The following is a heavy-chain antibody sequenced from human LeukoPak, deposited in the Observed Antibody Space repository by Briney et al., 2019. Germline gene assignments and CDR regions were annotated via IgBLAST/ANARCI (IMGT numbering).Heavy chain of an antibody. CDR1: GFTFSSYS. Sequence: GGSLRLTCAASGFTFSSYSMNWVRQAPGKGLEWVSSISSSSSYIYYADSVKGRFTISRDNAKNSLYLQMNSLRAEDTVVYYCARDHPKKYYDFWSGYSSVWGQGTLVTVSS. V-gene: IGHV3-21*01. CDR2: ISSSSSYI. J-gene: IGHJ4*02. CDR3: ARDHPKKYYDFWSGYSSV. D-gene: IGHD3-3*01.